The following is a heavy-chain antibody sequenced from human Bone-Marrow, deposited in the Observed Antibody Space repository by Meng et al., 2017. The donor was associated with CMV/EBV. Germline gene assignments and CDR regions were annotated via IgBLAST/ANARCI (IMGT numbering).Heavy chain of an antibody. CDR3: AGATAMVMEGYYYYGMDV. CDR1: GGSFSGYY. CDR2: INHSGST. Sequence: SETLSLTCAVYGGSFSGYYWSWIRQPPGKGLEWIGEINHSGSTNYNPSLKSRVTISVDTSKKQYSLKLSSVTAADTAVYYWAGATAMVMEGYYYYGMDVWGQGTTVTVSS. D-gene: IGHD5-18*01. V-gene: IGHV4-34*01. J-gene: IGHJ6*02.